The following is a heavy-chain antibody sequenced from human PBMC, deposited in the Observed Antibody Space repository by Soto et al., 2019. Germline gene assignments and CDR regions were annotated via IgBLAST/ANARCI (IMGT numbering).Heavy chain of an antibody. J-gene: IGHJ4*02. D-gene: IGHD1-20*01. CDR3: AKDESPPNWIENGGYFDY. CDR1: GFTFNFYA. CDR2: ITGSGHST. Sequence: EVQLLESGGGLVQPGGSLRLSCAASGFTFNFYAMAWVRQAPGKGPEWVSAITGSGHSTYYADSVKGRFTISRDNSKNTVSLQMNSLRAEDTAVYYCAKDESPPNWIENGGYFDYWGQGILVTVSS. V-gene: IGHV3-23*01.